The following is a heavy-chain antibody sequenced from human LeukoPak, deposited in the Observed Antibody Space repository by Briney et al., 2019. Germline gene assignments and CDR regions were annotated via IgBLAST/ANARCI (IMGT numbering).Heavy chain of an antibody. Sequence: LSETLSLTCAVYGGSFSGYYWSWIRQPPGKGLEWIGEINHSGSTNYNPSLKSRVTISVDTSKNQFSLKLSSVTAADTAVYYCARGRLRWLRRLDYWGQGTLVTVSS. J-gene: IGHJ4*02. CDR1: GGSFSGYY. CDR3: ARGRLRWLRRLDY. CDR2: INHSGST. V-gene: IGHV4-34*01. D-gene: IGHD5-12*01.